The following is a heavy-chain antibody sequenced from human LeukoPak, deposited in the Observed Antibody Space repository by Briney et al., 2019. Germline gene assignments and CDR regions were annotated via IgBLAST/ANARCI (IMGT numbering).Heavy chain of an antibody. J-gene: IGHJ3*02. V-gene: IGHV3-30*03. CDR2: ISYDGSNK. Sequence: PGGSVRLSCAASGFTFSSYGMHWVRQAPGKGLEWVAVISYDGSNKYYADSVKGRFTISRDNSKNTLYLQMNSLRAEDTAVYYCVFEGRADAFDIWGQGTMVTVSS. CDR3: VFEGRADAFDI. D-gene: IGHD3-10*01. CDR1: GFTFSSYG.